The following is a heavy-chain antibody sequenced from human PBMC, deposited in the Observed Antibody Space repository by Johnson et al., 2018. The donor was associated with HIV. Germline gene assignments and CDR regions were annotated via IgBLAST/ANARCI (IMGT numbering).Heavy chain of an antibody. CDR3: ARVHSGGAFDI. V-gene: IGHV3-43D*03. J-gene: IGHJ3*02. CDR1: GFTFDDYA. CDR2: ISWDGGST. Sequence: VLLVESGGVVVQPGGSLRLSCAASGFTFDDYAMHWVRQAPGKGLEWVSLISWDGGSTYYADSVKGRFTISRDNSKNTLYLQMNSLRAEDTAVYYCARVHSGGAFDIWCQGTMVTVSS.